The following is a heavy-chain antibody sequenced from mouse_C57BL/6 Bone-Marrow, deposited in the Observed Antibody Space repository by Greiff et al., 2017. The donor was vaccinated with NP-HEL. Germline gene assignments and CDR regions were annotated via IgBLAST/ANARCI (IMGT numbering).Heavy chain of an antibody. V-gene: IGHV1-64*01. Sequence: QVQLQQSGAELVKPGASVKLSCKASGYTFTSYWMHWVKQRPGQGLEWIGMIHPKSGSTNYNEKFTSKATLTVDKSSSTAYMQLSSLTSEDSAVYYCANRGRYFDVWGTGTTVTVSS. J-gene: IGHJ1*03. CDR1: GYTFTSYW. CDR2: IHPKSGST. CDR3: ANRGRYFDV.